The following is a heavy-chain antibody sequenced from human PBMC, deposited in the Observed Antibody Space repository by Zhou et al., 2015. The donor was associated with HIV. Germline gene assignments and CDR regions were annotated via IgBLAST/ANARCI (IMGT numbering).Heavy chain of an antibody. CDR2: ISADGRAI. V-gene: IGHV3-74*03. Sequence: VQLVEAGGRLSSAGGSLRLSCAASGFGFNNYWMHWVRQRPGKGPVWLSRISADGRAIAYAESVRGRFVVSRDNAENTLYLQMNSLRDDDTAVYHCARDRTQTFRGWYLDLWGLAPWSLSPQ. CDR1: GFGFNNYW. J-gene: IGHJ2*01. D-gene: IGHD3-16*01. CDR3: ARDRTQTFRGWYLDL.